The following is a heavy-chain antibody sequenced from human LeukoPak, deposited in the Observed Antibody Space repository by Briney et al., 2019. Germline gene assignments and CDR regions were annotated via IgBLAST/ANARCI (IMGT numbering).Heavy chain of an antibody. CDR2: IYSGGST. V-gene: IGHV3-53*01. CDR3: ARIDGYNCLDY. CDR1: GFTVSSNY. D-gene: IGHD5-24*01. Sequence: GGSLRLSCAASGFTVSSNYMSWVRQAPGKGLEWVSVIYSGGSTYYADSVKGRFTISRDNSKNTLYLQMNGLRAEDTAVYYCARIDGYNCLDYWGQGTLVTVSS. J-gene: IGHJ4*02.